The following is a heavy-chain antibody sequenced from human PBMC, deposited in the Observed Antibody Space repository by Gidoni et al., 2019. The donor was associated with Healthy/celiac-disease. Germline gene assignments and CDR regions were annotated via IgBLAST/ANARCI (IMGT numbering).Heavy chain of an antibody. J-gene: IGHJ4*02. D-gene: IGHD3-22*01. CDR2: ISSSSSTI. Sequence: EVQLVESGGGLVQPGGSLRLSCAASGFTFSSYSMNWVRQAPGKGLEWVSYISSSSSTIYYADSVKGRFTISRDNAKNSLYLQMNSLRAEDTAVYYCARGITDYYDSSGQDYWGQGTLVTVSS. V-gene: IGHV3-48*01. CDR3: ARGITDYYDSSGQDY. CDR1: GFTFSSYS.